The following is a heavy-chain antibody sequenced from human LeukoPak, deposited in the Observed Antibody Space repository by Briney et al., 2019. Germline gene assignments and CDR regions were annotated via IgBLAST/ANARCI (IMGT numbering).Heavy chain of an antibody. CDR2: IYYSGST. V-gene: IGHV4-39*07. D-gene: IGHD2-2*01. Sequence: SETLSLTCTVSGGSISSSSYYWGWIRQPPGKGLEWIGSIYYSGSTYYNPSLKSRVTISVDTSKNRFSLKLSSVTAADTAVYYCARDLIVVVPAANSYNWFDPWGQGTLVTVSS. CDR3: ARDLIVVVPAANSYNWFDP. J-gene: IGHJ5*02. CDR1: GGSISSSSYY.